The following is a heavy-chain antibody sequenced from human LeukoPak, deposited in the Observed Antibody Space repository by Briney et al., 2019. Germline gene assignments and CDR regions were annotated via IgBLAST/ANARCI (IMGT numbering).Heavy chain of an antibody. Sequence: SETLSLTCSVSGGSISSCTYSWGWIRQPPGKGLEWIGSIYYSGSTYYNPSLKSRVTISVDTSKNQFSLKLSSVTAADTAVYYCARMGGVGASLSDYWGQGTLVTVSS. J-gene: IGHJ4*02. CDR1: GGSISSCTYS. CDR2: IYYSGST. CDR3: ARMGGVGASLSDY. D-gene: IGHD1-26*01. V-gene: IGHV4-39*07.